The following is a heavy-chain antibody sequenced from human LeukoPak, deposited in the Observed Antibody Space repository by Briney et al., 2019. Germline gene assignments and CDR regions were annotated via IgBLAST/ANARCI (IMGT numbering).Heavy chain of an antibody. CDR2: INPNSGGT. V-gene: IGHV1-2*02. J-gene: IGHJ6*03. Sequence: ASVKVSCKASGYTFTRYYIHWVRQAPGQGLEYMGWINPNSGGTNYAQKFQGRVTMTRDTSISTAYMELSRLRSDDTAVYYCASDLYQWLPSTRPRDYYYYMDVWGEGTTVTVSS. CDR3: ASDLYQWLPSTRPRDYYYYMDV. CDR1: GYTFTRYY. D-gene: IGHD6-19*01.